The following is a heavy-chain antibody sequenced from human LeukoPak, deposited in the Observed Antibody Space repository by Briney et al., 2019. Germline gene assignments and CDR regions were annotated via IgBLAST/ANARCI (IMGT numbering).Heavy chain of an antibody. Sequence: GGSLRLSCAASGFTFSSYGMTWVRQAPGKGLEWVSAISGSGASTYYADSVKGRFTISRDNSKNTLHLQMNNLRAEDTAVYYCASYDFVFDYWGQGTLVTVSS. CDR3: ASYDFVFDY. D-gene: IGHD3-3*01. J-gene: IGHJ4*02. CDR1: GFTFSSYG. CDR2: ISGSGAST. V-gene: IGHV3-23*01.